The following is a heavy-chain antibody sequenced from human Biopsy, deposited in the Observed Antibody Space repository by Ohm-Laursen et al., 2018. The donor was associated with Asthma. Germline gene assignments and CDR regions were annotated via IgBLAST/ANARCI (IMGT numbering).Heavy chain of an antibody. CDR3: ARTTYGDDGFDP. Sequence: TLSLTCTVSGGSINIGDYYWSWIRQLPVKGLEWIGYIYYSGSTYYNPSLKSRVSISLDTSKNQFSLSLTSVTAADTAVYYCARTTYGDDGFDPWGQGILVTVSS. CDR1: GGSINIGDYY. J-gene: IGHJ5*02. V-gene: IGHV4-31*03. D-gene: IGHD4-17*01. CDR2: IYYSGST.